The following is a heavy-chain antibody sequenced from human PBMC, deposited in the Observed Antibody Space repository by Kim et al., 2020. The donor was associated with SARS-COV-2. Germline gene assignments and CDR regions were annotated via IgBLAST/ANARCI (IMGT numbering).Heavy chain of an antibody. V-gene: IGHV3-30-3*01. Sequence: GGSLRLSCAASGFTFSSYAMHWVRQAPGKGLEWVAVISYDGSNKYYADSVKGRFTISRDNSKNTLYLQMNGLRAEDTAVYYCASPRGYSYGTHFDYWGQG. CDR1: GFTFSSYA. D-gene: IGHD5-18*01. CDR2: ISYDGSNK. J-gene: IGHJ4*02. CDR3: ASPRGYSYGTHFDY.